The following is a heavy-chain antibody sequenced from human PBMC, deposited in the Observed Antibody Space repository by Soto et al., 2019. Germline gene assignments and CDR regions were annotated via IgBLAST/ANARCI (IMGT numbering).Heavy chain of an antibody. CDR3: ATSNYGERD. CDR2: VSGSGDST. J-gene: IGHJ4*02. CDR1: GFTLSEYG. V-gene: IGHV3-23*01. D-gene: IGHD3-10*01. Sequence: ELQVLESGGGLVQPGGSLRLTCAASGFTLSEYGTSWVRQAPGKGLEWVSFVSGSGDSTYDTEAVKGRFTISRDSSKNTVCLQMNSLRAEDTAVYYCATSNYGERDWGQGTLVTVSS.